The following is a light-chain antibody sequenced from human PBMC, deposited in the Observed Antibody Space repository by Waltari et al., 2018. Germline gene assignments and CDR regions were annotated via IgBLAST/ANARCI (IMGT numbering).Light chain of an antibody. CDR2: HAF. V-gene: IGKV3-11*01. Sequence: EIVLTQSPATLSLSPGERATLSCRASQNIDIYLAWYQQKPGQAPRLLIYHAFYRATGIPARFSGSGSGTDFTLTISSLEPEDVAVYSCQQRYSWPLTFGGGTKVQFK. CDR3: QQRYSWPLT. J-gene: IGKJ4*01. CDR1: QNIDIY.